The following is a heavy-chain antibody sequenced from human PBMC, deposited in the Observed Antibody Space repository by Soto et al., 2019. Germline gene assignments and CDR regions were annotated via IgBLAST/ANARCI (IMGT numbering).Heavy chain of an antibody. CDR1: GGSVSSESHY. CDR3: ARTFRGGVIGVGGYYYGMDV. V-gene: IGHV4-61*01. Sequence: SLTCTVSGGSVSSESHYWSWIRQTPGKGLEWIGYIYYTGSTNYNPSLKGRVTMSVDTSRDQVSLRLRSVTRADTAVYYCARTFRGGVIGVGGYYYGMDVWGQGTTVTVSS. CDR2: IYYTGST. J-gene: IGHJ6*02. D-gene: IGHD3-10*01.